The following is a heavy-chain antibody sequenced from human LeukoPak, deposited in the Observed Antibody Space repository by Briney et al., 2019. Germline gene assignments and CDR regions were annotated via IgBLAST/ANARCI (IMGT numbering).Heavy chain of an antibody. CDR1: GFIFSTYD. V-gene: IGHV3-23*01. Sequence: PGGSLTLSCAGSGFIFSTYDMGWVRQAPGKGLEWVSSISRAGDRTYYEDSVKGRFTISRDNSRNTMYLQMNSLRAEDTAVYYCARGESFAFDVWGQGTMVTVSS. J-gene: IGHJ3*01. CDR3: ARGESFAFDV. CDR2: ISRAGDRT.